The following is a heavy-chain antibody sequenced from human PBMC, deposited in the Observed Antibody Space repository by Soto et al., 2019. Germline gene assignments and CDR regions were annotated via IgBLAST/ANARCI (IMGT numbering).Heavy chain of an antibody. J-gene: IGHJ6*02. V-gene: IGHV3-43*01. CDR2: ISWDGGST. CDR3: AKDMDIVVVPAAQGDYYGMDV. CDR1: GFTFDDYT. D-gene: IGHD2-2*03. Sequence: GGSLRLSCAASGFTFDDYTMHWVRQAPGKGLEWVSLISWDGGSTYYADSVKGRFTISRDNSKNSLYLQMNSLRTEDTALYYCAKDMDIVVVPAAQGDYYGMDVWGQGTTVTVSS.